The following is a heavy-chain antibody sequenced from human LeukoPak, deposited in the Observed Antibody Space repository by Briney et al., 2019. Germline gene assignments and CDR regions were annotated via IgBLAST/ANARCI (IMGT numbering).Heavy chain of an antibody. CDR2: ISYDGSNK. CDR3: ARGLTMVRGVPRYYFDY. D-gene: IGHD3-10*01. V-gene: IGHV3-30-3*01. CDR1: GFTFSDYY. Sequence: GGSLRLSCAASGFTFSDYYMSWIRQAPGKGLEWVAVISYDGSNKYYADSVKGRFTISGDNSKNTLYLQMNSLRAEDTAVYYCARGLTMVRGVPRYYFDYWGQGTLVTVSS. J-gene: IGHJ4*02.